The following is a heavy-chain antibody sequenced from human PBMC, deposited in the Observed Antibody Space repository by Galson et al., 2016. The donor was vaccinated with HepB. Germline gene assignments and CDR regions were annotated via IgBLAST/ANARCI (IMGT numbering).Heavy chain of an antibody. V-gene: IGHV3-7*03. D-gene: IGHD3-3*01. CDR3: ARTTWYDIHDFYRQFDL. CDR1: GINFNKYW. CDR2: IKEDGSEK. Sequence: SLRLSCAASGINFNKYWMTWVRQAPGKGLEWVANIKEDGSEKNYVDSVKGRFTISRDNVKKSLYLQMNSLRVEDTAIYFCARTTWYDIHDFYRQFDLWGQGTQVTVSS. J-gene: IGHJ4*02.